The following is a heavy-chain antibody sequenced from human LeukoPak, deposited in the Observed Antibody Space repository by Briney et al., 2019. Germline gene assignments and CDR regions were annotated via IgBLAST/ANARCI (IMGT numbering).Heavy chain of an antibody. CDR2: IYGGGST. Sequence: PGGSLRLSCAASGFTVSSNDMSWVRQAPGKELEWVSVIYGGGSTYYADSVKGRFTISRDNSKNTLYLQMNSLRVEDTAVYYCAKGVDTAMAFDSCFDYWGQGTLVTVSS. D-gene: IGHD5-18*01. J-gene: IGHJ4*02. V-gene: IGHV3-53*01. CDR1: GFTVSSND. CDR3: AKGVDTAMAFDSCFDY.